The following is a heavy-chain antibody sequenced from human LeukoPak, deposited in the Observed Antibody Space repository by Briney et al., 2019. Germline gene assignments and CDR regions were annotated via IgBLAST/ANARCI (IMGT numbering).Heavy chain of an antibody. Sequence: PSETLSLTCTVSGGSISSGDYYRSWIRQPPGKGLEWIGYIYYSGSTYYNPSLKSRVTISVDTSKNQFSLKLSSVTAADTAVYYCARDRVTSGSSLGWFDPWGQGTLVTVSS. CDR2: IYYSGST. D-gene: IGHD3-10*01. J-gene: IGHJ5*02. V-gene: IGHV4-30-4*01. CDR1: GGSISSGDYY. CDR3: ARDRVTSGSSLGWFDP.